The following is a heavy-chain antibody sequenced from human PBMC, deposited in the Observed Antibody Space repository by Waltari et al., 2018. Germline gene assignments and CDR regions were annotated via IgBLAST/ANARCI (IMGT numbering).Heavy chain of an antibody. V-gene: IGHV3-9*01. D-gene: IGHD3-22*01. CDR3: VKGHYYDNNGYFDY. Sequence: EVQLVESGGSLVQHGRSMRLSCSASGFRFDESAMHWVRQSPGKGLEWVSGINFNSDKINYADSVKGRFTISRDNAKNSLYLQINSLRAEDTALYYCVKGHYYDNNGYFDYWGQGTLVTVSS. CDR2: INFNSDKI. CDR1: GFRFDESA. J-gene: IGHJ4*02.